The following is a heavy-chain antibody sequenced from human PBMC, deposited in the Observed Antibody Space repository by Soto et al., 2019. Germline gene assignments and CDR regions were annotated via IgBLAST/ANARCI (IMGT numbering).Heavy chain of an antibody. CDR1: GFSLSTTGVG. D-gene: IGHD3-10*01. V-gene: IGHV2-5*02. CDR3: AKRLRDYGLGRERTNYFEP. J-gene: IGHJ5*02. Sequence: QITLKESGPTLVRPTQTLTLTCTFSGFSLSTTGVGVGWIRQPPGKALEWLALIYWDDDKRYSPSLKSRLTIAKDTSKNEVILTMTSLDPVATATYFCAKRLRDYGLGRERTNYFEPWGQGNLVTVSS. CDR2: IYWDDDK.